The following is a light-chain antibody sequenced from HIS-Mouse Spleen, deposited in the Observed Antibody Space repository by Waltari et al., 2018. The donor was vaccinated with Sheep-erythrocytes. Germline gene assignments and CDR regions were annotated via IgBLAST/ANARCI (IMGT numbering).Light chain of an antibody. Sequence: QSALTQPASVSGSPGQSITISCTGTSSDVGSYNLVSWYQQHPGKAPKLMIYEGSKRPSGVSNRSSGSKSGNTAYLTIAGLQAEDEADYYCCSYAGSSTPWVFGGGTKLTVL. V-gene: IGLV2-23*01. CDR3: CSYAGSSTPWV. CDR2: EGS. J-gene: IGLJ3*02. CDR1: SSDVGSYNL.